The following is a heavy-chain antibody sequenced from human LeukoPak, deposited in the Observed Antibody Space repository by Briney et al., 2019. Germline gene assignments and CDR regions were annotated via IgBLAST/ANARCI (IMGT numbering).Heavy chain of an antibody. J-gene: IGHJ4*02. CDR1: GFTFSSYW. CDR3: ARDLTGSVHDY. D-gene: IGHD3-10*01. CDR2: ITTDGSST. Sequence: GGSLRLSCAASGFTFSSYWMHWVRQAPGEGLVWVSRITTDGSSTIYADSVKGRFTIPRDNAKNTLYLQMSSLRAEDTAVYYCARDLTGSVHDYWGQGTLVTVSS. V-gene: IGHV3-74*01.